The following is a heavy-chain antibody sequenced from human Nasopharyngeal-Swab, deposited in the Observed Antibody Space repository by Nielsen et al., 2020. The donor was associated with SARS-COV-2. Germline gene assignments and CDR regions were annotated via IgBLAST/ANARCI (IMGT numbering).Heavy chain of an antibody. V-gene: IGHV4-59*13. CDR2: IYYSGST. D-gene: IGHD6-19*01. CDR3: ASSSVAGTFGRYNWFDP. CDR1: GGSISSYY. Sequence: SETLSLTCTVSGGSISSYYWSWIRQPPGKGLEWIGYIYYSGSTNYNPSLKSRVTISVDTSKNQFSLNLSSVTAADTAVYYCASSSVAGTFGRYNWFDPWGQGTLVIVSS. J-gene: IGHJ5*02.